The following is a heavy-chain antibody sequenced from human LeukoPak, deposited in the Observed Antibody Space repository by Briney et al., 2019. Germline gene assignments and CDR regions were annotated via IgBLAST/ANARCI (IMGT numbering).Heavy chain of an antibody. CDR1: GYTFTSYG. V-gene: IGHV1-18*01. CDR3: ARGRGVVVAAATQYWFDP. J-gene: IGHJ5*02. Sequence: ASVKASGKSSGYTFTSYGISWVRQAPGQGLECMGWISGYNGNTKYGQKFQGRVTMTTDTSTSTAYMELRSLTSDDTAVYYCARGRGVVVAAATQYWFDPWGQGTLVTVSS. D-gene: IGHD2-15*01. CDR2: ISGYNGNT.